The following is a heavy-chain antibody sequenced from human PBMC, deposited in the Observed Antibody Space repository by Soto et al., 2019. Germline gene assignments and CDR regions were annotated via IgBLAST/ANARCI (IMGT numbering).Heavy chain of an antibody. CDR3: GRGDITYYYGSGPLYYYYGMDV. V-gene: IGHV4-34*01. J-gene: IGHJ6*02. Sequence: PSETLSLTCAVYGGSFSGYYWSWIRQPPGKGLEWIGEINHSGSTNYNPSLKSRVTISVDTSKNQFSLKLSSVTAADTAVYYCGRGDITYYYGSGPLYYYYGMDVWGQGTTFTVSS. D-gene: IGHD3-10*01. CDR2: INHSGST. CDR1: GGSFSGYY.